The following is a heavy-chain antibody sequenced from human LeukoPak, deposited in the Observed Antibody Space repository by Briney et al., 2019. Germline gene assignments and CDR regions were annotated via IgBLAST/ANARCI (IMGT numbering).Heavy chain of an antibody. CDR2: ITWNSGRI. Sequence: PGRSLRLSCAASGVTFEDYAMHWVRQAPGSGLGWVSGITWNSGRIDYADSVKGRFTISRDNAKNSLYLQMNSLRDEDTALYYCAKNSGYDARGYFDLWGRGTLVTVSS. J-gene: IGHJ2*01. D-gene: IGHD5-12*01. CDR3: AKNSGYDARGYFDL. CDR1: GVTFEDYA. V-gene: IGHV3-9*01.